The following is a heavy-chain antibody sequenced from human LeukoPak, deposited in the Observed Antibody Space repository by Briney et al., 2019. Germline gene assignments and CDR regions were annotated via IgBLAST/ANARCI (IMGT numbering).Heavy chain of an antibody. CDR1: GFTFSSYS. CDR2: ISSSSSTI. D-gene: IGHD6-13*01. Sequence: GGSLRLSCAASGFTFSSYSMNWVRQAPGKGLEWVSYISSSSSTIYYADSVKGRFTISRDNAKNSLYLQMNSLRAEDTAVYYCARCPRSSLYYYYYMDGWGKGTTVTVSS. V-gene: IGHV3-48*01. CDR3: ARCPRSSLYYYYYMDG. J-gene: IGHJ6*03.